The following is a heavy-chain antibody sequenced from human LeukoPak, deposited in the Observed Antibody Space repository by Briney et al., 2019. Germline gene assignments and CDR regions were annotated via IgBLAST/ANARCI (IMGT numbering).Heavy chain of an antibody. D-gene: IGHD2-21*01. CDR1: GFTFSDYT. V-gene: IGHV3-21*01. Sequence: GGSLRLSCAASGFTFSDYTMNWVRQAPGKGLEWVSSISSSSSYIYYADSVKGRFTISRDNAKNSLYLQMNSLRAEDTAVHHCARDRLLEDRDFHYYYYMDVWGRGTTVTVSS. CDR2: ISSSSSYI. CDR3: ARDRLLEDRDFHYYYYMDV. J-gene: IGHJ6*03.